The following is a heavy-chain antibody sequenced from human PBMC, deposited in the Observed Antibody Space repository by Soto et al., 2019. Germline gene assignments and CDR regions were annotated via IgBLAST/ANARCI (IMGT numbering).Heavy chain of an antibody. CDR3: AKILWPEYYFDY. D-gene: IGHD3-10*01. J-gene: IGHJ4*02. CDR1: GGSIRSYY. V-gene: IGHV4-59*08. Sequence: SETLSLTCTVSGGSIRSYYWSWIRQPPGKGLEWIGYIYYSGSTNYNPSLKSRVTISVDTSKDQFSLKLSSVTAADTAVYYCAKILWPEYYFDYWGQGTLVTVSS. CDR2: IYYSGST.